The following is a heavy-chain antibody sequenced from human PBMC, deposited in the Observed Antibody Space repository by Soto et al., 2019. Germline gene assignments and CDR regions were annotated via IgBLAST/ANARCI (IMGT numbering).Heavy chain of an antibody. D-gene: IGHD6-19*01. CDR3: ARAAVARSYSEY. CDR2: IKEDGSEK. CDR1: GFTYRNYR. Sequence: GGSLTLSCAASGFTYRNYRMTWVSQDPWKWLEWVANIKEDGSEKYYVDSVKGRFTISRDNAKNSVYLEMNSLRADDTAVYFCARAAVARSYSEYWGQG. V-gene: IGHV3-7*03. J-gene: IGHJ4*02.